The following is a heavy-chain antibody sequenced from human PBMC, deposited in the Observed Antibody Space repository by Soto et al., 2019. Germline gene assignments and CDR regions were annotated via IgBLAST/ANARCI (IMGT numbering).Heavy chain of an antibody. V-gene: IGHV4-34*01. CDR2: INHSGFT. Sequence: QVQLQQWGAGLLKPWETLSLTCAVSGGSFSGYYWSWIRQTPGKGLEWIGEINHSGFTDYNPSLTSRVTISVDTSKNHFSLKLTSVTAADTAVYYCARFPFSTSSWSNPRYFDSWGQGTLVTVSS. D-gene: IGHD6-13*01. J-gene: IGHJ4*02. CDR3: ARFPFSTSSWSNPRYFDS. CDR1: GGSFSGYY.